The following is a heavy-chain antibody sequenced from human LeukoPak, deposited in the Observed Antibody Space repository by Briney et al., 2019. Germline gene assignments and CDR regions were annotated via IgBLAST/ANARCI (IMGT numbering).Heavy chain of an antibody. CDR1: GFTFSGYW. CDR2: INSDGSTT. Sequence: PGGSLRLSCAASGFTFSGYWMHWVRQVPGKGLVWVSRINSDGSTTHYAGSVKGRFTISRDNAKNTLYLQMNSLRAEDTAVYSCAKALGFDYWGQGTLVTVSS. CDR3: AKALGFDY. V-gene: IGHV3-74*01. J-gene: IGHJ4*02.